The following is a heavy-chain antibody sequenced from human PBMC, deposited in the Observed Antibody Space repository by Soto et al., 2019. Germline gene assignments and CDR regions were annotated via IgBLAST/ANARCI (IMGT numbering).Heavy chain of an antibody. Sequence: GGSLRLSCAASGFTFSSYGMHWVRQAPGKGLEWVVVIAYDGGKKYYADSVKGRFTISRDNSKNTLYLQMNSLRAEDTAVYYCAKDYPTMVTVYYYGMDVWGQGTTVTVSS. D-gene: IGHD5-18*01. CDR1: GFTFSSYG. V-gene: IGHV3-30*18. CDR3: AKDYPTMVTVYYYGMDV. CDR2: IAYDGGKK. J-gene: IGHJ6*02.